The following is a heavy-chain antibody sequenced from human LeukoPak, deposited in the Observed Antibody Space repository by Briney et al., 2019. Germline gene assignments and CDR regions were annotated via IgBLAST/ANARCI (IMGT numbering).Heavy chain of an antibody. CDR3: ARVKKLMPEFEF. Sequence: ASVKVSCKSSGYTFIDYYIHWVRPAPGQGLQWMGWINPNSGATKYAQKFQGRVSMTSDTSINTAYMDLTNLRSDDTAIFYCARVKKLMPEFEFWGQGTLVTVSS. V-gene: IGHV1-2*02. D-gene: IGHD2-2*01. CDR1: GYTFIDYY. J-gene: IGHJ4*02. CDR2: INPNSGAT.